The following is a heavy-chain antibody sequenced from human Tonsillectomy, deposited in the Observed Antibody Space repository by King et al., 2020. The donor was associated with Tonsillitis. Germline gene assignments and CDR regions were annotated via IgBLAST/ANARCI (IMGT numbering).Heavy chain of an antibody. CDR1: GGSISSSDHY. D-gene: IGHD1-26*01. V-gene: IGHV4-39*01. CDR2: MYYSGTI. Sequence: QLQESGPGVVKPSETLSLTCTVSGGSISSSDHYLAWIRQPPGKGLEWIGFMYYSGTIFYNPSLKSRITISGGTSANRFSLKLSSVTAADTAVYFCARSVSGSFDYWGQGALVTVSS. CDR3: ARSVSGSFDY. J-gene: IGHJ4*02.